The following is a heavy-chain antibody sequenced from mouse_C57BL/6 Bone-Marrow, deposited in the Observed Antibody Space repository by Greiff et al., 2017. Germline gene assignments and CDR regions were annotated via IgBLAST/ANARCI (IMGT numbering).Heavy chain of an antibody. CDR2: IDPNSGRT. J-gene: IGHJ4*01. V-gene: IGHV1-64*01. CDR3: ARNGYYYRDYARDY. Sequence: QVQLQQPGAELVKPGASVKLSCKASGYTFTSYWLHWVQQRPGQGLEWIGMIDPNSGRTNYNEKFKGNATLTVDKSSSTAYMQLSSLTSEDSAVYYCARNGYYYRDYARDYWGQGTSVTVSS. D-gene: IGHD2-3*01. CDR1: GYTFTSYW.